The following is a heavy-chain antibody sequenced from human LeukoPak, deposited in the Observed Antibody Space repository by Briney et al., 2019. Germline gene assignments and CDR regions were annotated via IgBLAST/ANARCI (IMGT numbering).Heavy chain of an antibody. CDR2: IWYDGSNT. Sequence: GRSLRLSCAASGFTFSNYAMHWVRQAPGKGLEWVTVIWYDGSNTYYAGSVKGRFTISRDNSKNMLYLQINSLRAEDTAIYYCARPSWSTGYNSGWFDYWGQGTVVTVSS. V-gene: IGHV3-33*01. CDR3: ARPSWSTGYNSGWFDY. D-gene: IGHD6-19*01. CDR1: GFTFSNYA. J-gene: IGHJ4*02.